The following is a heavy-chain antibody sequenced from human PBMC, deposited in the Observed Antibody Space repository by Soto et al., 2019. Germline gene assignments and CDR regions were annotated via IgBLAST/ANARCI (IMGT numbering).Heavy chain of an antibody. D-gene: IGHD1-7*01. J-gene: IGHJ4*02. CDR1: GGSISSSSW. V-gene: IGHV4-4*02. CDR3: TTSHAGELNN. Sequence: SETLSLTCAVSGGSISSSSWWTWVRQSPGKGLEWIGEIFESGATNYNPSLKSRLTMSVDKSKNQFSLNLSSLTAVDTAVYFCTTSHAGELNNWGQGTLVTVSS. CDR2: IFESGAT.